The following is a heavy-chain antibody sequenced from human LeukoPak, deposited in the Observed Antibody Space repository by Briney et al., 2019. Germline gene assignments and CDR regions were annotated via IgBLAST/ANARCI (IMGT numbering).Heavy chain of an antibody. CDR2: IYSGGST. V-gene: IGHV3-53*01. Sequence: GGSLRLSCAASGFTVSSNYMSWVRQAPGKGLEWVSVIYSGGSTYYADSVKGRFTISRDNSKNTLYLQMNSLRAEDTAVYYCARDGYDILTGSPTGAFDIWGQGTMVTVSS. J-gene: IGHJ3*02. D-gene: IGHD3-9*01. CDR1: GFTVSSNY. CDR3: ARDGYDILTGSPTGAFDI.